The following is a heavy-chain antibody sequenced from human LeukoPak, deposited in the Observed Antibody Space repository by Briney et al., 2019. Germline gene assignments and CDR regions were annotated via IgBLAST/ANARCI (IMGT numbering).Heavy chain of an antibody. V-gene: IGHV1-18*01. D-gene: IGHD3-10*01. CDR2: ISAYNGNT. Sequence: ASVKVSCKASGYTFTSYGISWVRQAPGQGLEWMGWISAYNGNTNYAQKLQGRVTMTTDTSTSTAYMELSSLRSEDTAVYYCARSPPRSGSHKNYYYYGMDVWGQGTTVTVSS. CDR3: ARSPPRSGSHKNYYYYGMDV. CDR1: GYTFTSYG. J-gene: IGHJ6*02.